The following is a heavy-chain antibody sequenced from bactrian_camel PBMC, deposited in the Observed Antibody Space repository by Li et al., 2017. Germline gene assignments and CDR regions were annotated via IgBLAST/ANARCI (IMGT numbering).Heavy chain of an antibody. J-gene: IGHJ4*01. CDR2: INSASTP. CDR1: GFTMSDSD. Sequence: QVQLVESGGGSVQAGGSLRLSCTGTGFTMSDSDMAWYRQAPGKQCELVSSINSASTPYYSPSMKGRFTISRDNAKNTLYLQLNSLKPEDTAMYYCAEAPYRDGFSTKCRGQGTQVTVS. D-gene: IGHD4*01. CDR3: AEAPYRDGFSTKC. V-gene: IGHV3S55*01.